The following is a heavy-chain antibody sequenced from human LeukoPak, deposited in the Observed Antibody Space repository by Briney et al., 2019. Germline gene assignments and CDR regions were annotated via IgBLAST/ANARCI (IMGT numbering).Heavy chain of an antibody. CDR2: IYTRVST. J-gene: IGHJ3*02. V-gene: IGHV4-4*07. CDR1: GGSINNYY. Sequence: PSETLSLTCTVSGGSINNYYWSWIRQPARKGLEWIGRIYTRVSTNYNPSLKSRVTTSVDTSKNQFSLKLSSVTAADTAVYYCARGRYCSADICSGGDAFDIWGQGTMVSVSS. CDR3: ARGRYCSADICSGGDAFDI. D-gene: IGHD2-15*01.